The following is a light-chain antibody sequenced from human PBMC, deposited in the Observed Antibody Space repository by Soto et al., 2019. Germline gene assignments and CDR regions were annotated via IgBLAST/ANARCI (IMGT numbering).Light chain of an antibody. CDR1: QSVSRY. CDR2: DAS. V-gene: IGKV3-11*01. CDR3: QQGSNWPLS. J-gene: IGKJ4*01. Sequence: EIVLTQSPATLSLSPGERATLSCRASQSVSRYLAWYQQKPGQAPRLLIYDASNRATGIPARFSGSGSGTDFTLTISSLEPEDFAVYYCQQGSNWPLSFGGGTKVEIK.